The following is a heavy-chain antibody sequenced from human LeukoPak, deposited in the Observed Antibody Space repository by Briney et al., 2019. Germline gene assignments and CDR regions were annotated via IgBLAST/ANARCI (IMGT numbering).Heavy chain of an antibody. Sequence: SGTLSLTCAVSGGSISSTHWWNWVRQPPGKGLEGIGEIFHSGTTNYNPSLKSRFTISIDKSKNRFSLKLRSVTAADTAVYYCARDQWLLRGGDHDAFDIWGQGTMVTVSS. V-gene: IGHV4-4*02. J-gene: IGHJ3*02. D-gene: IGHD6-19*01. CDR2: IFHSGTT. CDR1: GGSISSTHW. CDR3: ARDQWLLRGGDHDAFDI.